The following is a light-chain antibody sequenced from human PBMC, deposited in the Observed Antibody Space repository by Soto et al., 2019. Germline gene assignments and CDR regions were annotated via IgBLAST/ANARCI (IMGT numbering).Light chain of an antibody. J-gene: IGKJ1*01. CDR3: QQDGSSPET. Sequence: EIVLTQSPGTLSLSPGERATLSCRASQSVSSSYLAWYQQKPGQAPRLLIYGASSRSTGIPDRFSGSGSGTDFTLTISRLEPDDFAVYYCQQDGSSPETFGQGTKVEIK. CDR1: QSVSSSY. CDR2: GAS. V-gene: IGKV3-20*01.